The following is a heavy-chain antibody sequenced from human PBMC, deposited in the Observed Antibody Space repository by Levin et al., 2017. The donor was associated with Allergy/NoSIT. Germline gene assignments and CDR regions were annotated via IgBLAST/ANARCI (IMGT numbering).Heavy chain of an antibody. D-gene: IGHD6-25*01. CDR2: IRNKHVGFTT. Sequence: GGSLRLSCAASGFTFSDPYMNWVRQAPGQGLEWVGRIRNKHVGFTTEYAASVKGRFTISRDDSKNSLYLQMNSLKTDDTAVYFCTTDRSGSPDYWGQGTLVTVSA. CDR1: GFTFSDPY. CDR3: TTDRSGSPDY. J-gene: IGHJ4*02. V-gene: IGHV3-72*01.